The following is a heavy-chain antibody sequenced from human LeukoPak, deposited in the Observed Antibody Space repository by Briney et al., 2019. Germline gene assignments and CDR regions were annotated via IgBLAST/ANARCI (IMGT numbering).Heavy chain of an antibody. D-gene: IGHD6-6*01. J-gene: IGHJ4*02. CDR1: GYTFTDNY. V-gene: IGHV1-2*06. CDR2: VNPDSGGI. CDR3: ARGESIAGLGY. Sequence: ASVKVSCKASGYTFTDNYIHWVRQAPGQGLEWMGRVNPDSGGINYAQKFQGRVTMTRDTSINTAFVELRRLRSDDAAVYYCARGESIAGLGYWGQGTLVTVSS.